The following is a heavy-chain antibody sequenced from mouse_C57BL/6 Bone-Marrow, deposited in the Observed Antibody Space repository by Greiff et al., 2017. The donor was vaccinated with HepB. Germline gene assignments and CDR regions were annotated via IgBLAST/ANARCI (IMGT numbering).Heavy chain of an antibody. J-gene: IGHJ1*03. D-gene: IGHD1-1*01. CDR3: ARRGYFTTVVATDFDV. Sequence: VHLVESGTELVKPGASVKLSCKASGYTFTSYWMHWVKQRPGQGLEWIGNINPSNGGTNYNEKFKSKATLTVDKSSSTAYMQLSSLTSEDSAVYYCARRGYFTTVVATDFDVWGTGTTVTVSS. CDR2: INPSNGGT. CDR1: GYTFTSYW. V-gene: IGHV1-53*01.